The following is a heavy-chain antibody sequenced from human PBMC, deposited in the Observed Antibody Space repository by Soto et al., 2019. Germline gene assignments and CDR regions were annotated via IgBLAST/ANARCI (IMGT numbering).Heavy chain of an antibody. D-gene: IGHD3-3*01. CDR2: ISSSSSTI. J-gene: IGHJ4*02. V-gene: IGHV3-48*01. CDR3: AREGDDFWSGYFIDY. Sequence: ESGGGLVQPGGSLRLSCAASGFTFSSYSMNWVRQAPGKGLEWVSYISSSSSTIYYADSVKGRFTISRDNAKNSLYLQMNSLRAEDTAVYYCAREGDDFWSGYFIDYWGQGTLVTVSS. CDR1: GFTFSSYS.